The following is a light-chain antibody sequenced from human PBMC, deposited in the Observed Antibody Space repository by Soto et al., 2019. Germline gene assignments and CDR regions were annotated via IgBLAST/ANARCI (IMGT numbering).Light chain of an antibody. V-gene: IGKV3-20*01. CDR1: KSVSSSY. J-gene: IGKJ2*01. CDR2: GAS. CDR3: HQYGSSRMFT. Sequence: EIVLTQSPGTLSLSPGERATLSCRASKSVSSSYLAWYQQKPGQAPRLLIYGASSSATGIPDRFSGSGSGTDFTLTIRRLEPEDFAVYYCHQYGSSRMFTFGQGTKLEIK.